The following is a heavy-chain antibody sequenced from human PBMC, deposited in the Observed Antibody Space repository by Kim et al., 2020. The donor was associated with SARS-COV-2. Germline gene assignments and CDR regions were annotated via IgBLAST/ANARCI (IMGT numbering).Heavy chain of an antibody. Sequence: SETLSLTCAVYGGSFSGYYWSWIRQPPGKGLEWIGEINHSGSTNYNPSLKSRVTISVDTSKNQFSLKLSSVTAADTAVYYCARGRRITMVRGVSHTRYFDLWGRGTLVTVSS. CDR2: INHSGST. J-gene: IGHJ2*01. V-gene: IGHV4-34*01. CDR3: ARGRRITMVRGVSHTRYFDL. CDR1: GGSFSGYY. D-gene: IGHD3-10*01.